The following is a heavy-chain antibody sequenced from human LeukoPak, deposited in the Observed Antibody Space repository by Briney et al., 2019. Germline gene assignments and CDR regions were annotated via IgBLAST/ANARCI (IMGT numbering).Heavy chain of an antibody. D-gene: IGHD3/OR15-3a*01. V-gene: IGHV4-59*08. CDR3: ARRRDLFDY. CDR2: IYYSGST. J-gene: IGHJ4*02. Sequence: SETLSLTCTVSGGSISSYYWSWIRQPPGKGLEWIAYIYYSGSTNYNPSLKSRVTISVDTSKNQFSLKLSSVTAADTAVYYCARRRDLFDYWGQGALVTVSS. CDR1: GGSISSYY.